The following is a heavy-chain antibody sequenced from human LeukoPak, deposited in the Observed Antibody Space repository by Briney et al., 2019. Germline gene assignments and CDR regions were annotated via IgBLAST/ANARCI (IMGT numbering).Heavy chain of an antibody. CDR2: ISSSGSTI. Sequence: GGSLRLSCAASGFTLSSYEMNWVRQAPGKGLEWVSYISSSGSTIYYADSVKGRFTISRDNAKNSLYLQMNSLRAEDTAVYYCARDRYGDYDNWGQGTLVTVSS. D-gene: IGHD4-17*01. CDR3: ARDRYGDYDN. V-gene: IGHV3-48*03. J-gene: IGHJ4*02. CDR1: GFTLSSYE.